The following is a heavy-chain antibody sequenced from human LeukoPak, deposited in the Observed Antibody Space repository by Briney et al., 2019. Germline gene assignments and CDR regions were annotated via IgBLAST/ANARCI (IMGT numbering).Heavy chain of an antibody. CDR1: GGTFSSYA. Sequence: SVKVSCKASGGTFSSYAISWVRQAPGQGLEWMGRIIPILGIANYAQKFQGRVTITADKSTSTAYMELSSLRSEDTAVYYCAKDRLSSSWYFGFDYWGQGTLVTVSS. CDR3: AKDRLSSSWYFGFDY. V-gene: IGHV1-69*04. D-gene: IGHD6-13*01. J-gene: IGHJ4*02. CDR2: IIPILGIA.